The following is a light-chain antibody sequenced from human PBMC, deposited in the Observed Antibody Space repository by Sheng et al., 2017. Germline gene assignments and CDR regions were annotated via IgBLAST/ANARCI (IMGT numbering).Light chain of an antibody. CDR1: QNVRNC. CDR2: EAS. J-gene: IGKJ5*01. Sequence: DIQMTQSPSTLSASVGDRVTITCRASQNVRNCLAWYQQKPGKAPKLLIYEASTLESGVPSTFSGSGSGTEFTLTITSLQPDDFATYYCQQYNSFSTFGQG. CDR3: QQYNSFST. V-gene: IGKV1-5*03.